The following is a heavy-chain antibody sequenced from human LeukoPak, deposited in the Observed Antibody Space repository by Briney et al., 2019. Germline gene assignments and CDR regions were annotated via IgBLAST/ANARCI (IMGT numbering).Heavy chain of an antibody. CDR1: EDSFTNYW. D-gene: IGHD3-22*01. V-gene: IGHV5-51*01. Sequence: GESLKISCKGSEDSFTNYWIGWVRQMPGKGLECMGIIYPGDSDTRYSPSFQGQVTISADKSSSTAYLQWSSLKASDTAMYYCARPNYYDSSFDYWGQGTLVTVSS. J-gene: IGHJ4*02. CDR2: IYPGDSDT. CDR3: ARPNYYDSSFDY.